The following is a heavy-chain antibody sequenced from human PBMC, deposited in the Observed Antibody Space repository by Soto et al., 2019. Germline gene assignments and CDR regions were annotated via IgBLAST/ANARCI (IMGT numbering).Heavy chain of an antibody. D-gene: IGHD6-19*01. J-gene: IGHJ4*02. Sequence: QITLKESGPPLVKPTQTLTLTCAFSGFSLSTRAVGVGWIRQPPGKALEWLALIYWDDDKRFSPSLESRLTITKDTSKSQVVLTVTNMDPVDTATYYCAHRPSSAWYRSGFDYWGQGILVTVSS. CDR2: IYWDDDK. CDR1: GFSLSTRAVG. CDR3: AHRPSSAWYRSGFDY. V-gene: IGHV2-5*02.